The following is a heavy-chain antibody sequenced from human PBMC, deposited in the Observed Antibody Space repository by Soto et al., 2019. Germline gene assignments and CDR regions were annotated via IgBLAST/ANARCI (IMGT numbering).Heavy chain of an antibody. CDR2: ISSNGGTT. D-gene: IGHD3-10*01. Sequence: EVQLAESGGGMVQPGGSLRLSCVASGFTFSSYDMHWVRQAPGKGLEYVSSISSNGGTTYYGNSVKGRFTISRDNSKNTLYLQMGSLWAVNMAVYYCVRRVSGDYDYWGQGTLVTVSS. V-gene: IGHV3-64*01. CDR3: VRRVSGDYDY. CDR1: GFTFSSYD. J-gene: IGHJ4*02.